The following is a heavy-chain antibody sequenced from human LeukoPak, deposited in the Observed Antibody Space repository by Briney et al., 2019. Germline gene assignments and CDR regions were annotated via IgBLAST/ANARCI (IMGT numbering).Heavy chain of an antibody. J-gene: IGHJ4*02. CDR2: INHSGST. Sequence: SESLSLTCAVYGGSFSGYYWSWIRQPPGKGLEWIGEINHSGSTNYNPSLKSRVTISVDTSKNQFSLKLSSVTAADTAVYYCARLEMATTEYYFDYWGQGTLVTVSS. CDR3: ARLEMATTEYYFDY. V-gene: IGHV4-34*01. CDR1: GGSFSGYY. D-gene: IGHD5-24*01.